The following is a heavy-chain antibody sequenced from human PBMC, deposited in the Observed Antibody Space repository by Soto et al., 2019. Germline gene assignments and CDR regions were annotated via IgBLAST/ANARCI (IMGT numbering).Heavy chain of an antibody. CDR1: GYTFTDYY. D-gene: IGHD5-12*01. CDR3: ASDLFTGYSGYGYYYYGMDL. V-gene: IGHV1-2*04. CDR2: INPNSGDT. Sequence: QVQLVQSGAEVKKPGASVNVSCKGSGYTFTDYYINWVRQAPGQGLEWMGWINPNSGDTKYAHKFQGWVTMTRDTSISTAYMELRRLRSDDTAMYYCASDLFTGYSGYGYYYYGMDLWGQGTAVTVSS. J-gene: IGHJ6*02.